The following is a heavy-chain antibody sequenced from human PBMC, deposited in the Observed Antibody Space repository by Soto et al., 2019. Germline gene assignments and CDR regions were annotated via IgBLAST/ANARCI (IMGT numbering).Heavy chain of an antibody. V-gene: IGHV3-33*01. CDR1: GFTFSSYG. J-gene: IGHJ6*02. D-gene: IGHD3-10*01. CDR3: ARDRRYYGSGSYYYDYYYGMDD. CDR2: IWYDGSNK. Sequence: GGSLRLSCAASGFTFSSYGMHWVRQAPGKGLEWVAVIWYDGSNKYYADSVKGRFTISRDNSKNTLYLQMNSLRAEDTAVYYCARDRRYYGSGSYYYDYYYGMDDWGQGTTVTVSS.